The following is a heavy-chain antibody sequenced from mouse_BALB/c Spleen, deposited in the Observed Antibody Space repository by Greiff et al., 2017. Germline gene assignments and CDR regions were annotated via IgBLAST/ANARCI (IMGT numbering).Heavy chain of an antibody. V-gene: IGHV5-15*02. CDR1: GFTFSDYG. CDR3: ARGLLNAMDY. J-gene: IGHJ4*01. Sequence: EVKLMESGGGLVQPGGSRKLSCAASGFTFSDYGMAWVRQAPGKGPEWVAFISNLAYSIYYADTVTGRFTISRENAKNTLYLEMSSLRSEDTAMYYCARGLLNAMDYWGQGTSVTVSS. D-gene: IGHD2-10*01. CDR2: ISNLAYSI.